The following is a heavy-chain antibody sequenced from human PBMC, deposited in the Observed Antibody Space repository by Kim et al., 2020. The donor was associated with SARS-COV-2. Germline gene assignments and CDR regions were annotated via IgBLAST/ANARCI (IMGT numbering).Heavy chain of an antibody. CDR1: GITIRNYW. J-gene: IGHJ4*02. D-gene: IGHD3-9*01. CDR3: ARVGETTGYYFAY. Sequence: GGSLRRSCAASGITIRNYWMHWARQAPGKGLVWVSRISSDGTSTSYADSVKGRFTISRDNARNTLCLQMNSLRDEDTAVYYCARVGETTGYYFAYWGQGVMVTVSS. CDR2: ISSDGTST. V-gene: IGHV3-74*01.